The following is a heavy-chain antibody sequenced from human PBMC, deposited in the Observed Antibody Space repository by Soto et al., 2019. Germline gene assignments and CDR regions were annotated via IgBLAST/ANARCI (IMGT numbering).Heavy chain of an antibody. V-gene: IGHV3-53*01. CDR3: ARDLDTVTYYYYGMDV. CDR2: IYSGGST. CDR1: GFTVSSNY. D-gene: IGHD4-17*01. Sequence: GGSLRLSCAASGFTVSSNYMSWVRQAPGKGLEWVSVIYSGGSTYYADSVKGRFTISRDNSKNTLYLQMNSLRAEDTAVYYCARDLDTVTYYYYGMDVWGQGTTVTVSS. J-gene: IGHJ6*02.